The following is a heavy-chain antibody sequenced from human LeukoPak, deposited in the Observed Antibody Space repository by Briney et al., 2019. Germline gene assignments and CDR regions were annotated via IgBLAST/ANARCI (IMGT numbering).Heavy chain of an antibody. V-gene: IGHV3-30-3*01. CDR3: ARDRVQGYCSSTSCHGAFDI. J-gene: IGHJ3*02. D-gene: IGHD2-2*01. CDR2: ISYDGSNK. Sequence: GGSLRLSCAASGFTFSSYAMHWVRQAPGKGLEWVAVISYDGSNKYYADSVKGRFTISRDNSKNTLYLQMNRLRAEDTAVYYCARDRVQGYCSSTSCHGAFDIWGQGTMVTVSS. CDR1: GFTFSSYA.